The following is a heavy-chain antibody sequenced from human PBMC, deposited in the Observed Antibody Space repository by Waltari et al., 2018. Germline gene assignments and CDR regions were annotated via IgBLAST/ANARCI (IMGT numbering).Heavy chain of an antibody. CDR1: GGSISSGSYY. Sequence: QVQLQESGPGLVKPSQTLSLTCTVSGGSISSGSYYWSWIRQPAGKGLEWIGRIYTSGSTNYNPSLKSRVTISVDTSKNQFSLKLSSVTAADTAVYYCARTHVSSGWYPVPDYWGQGTLVTVSS. D-gene: IGHD6-19*01. CDR2: IYTSGST. V-gene: IGHV4-61*02. CDR3: ARTHVSSGWYPVPDY. J-gene: IGHJ4*02.